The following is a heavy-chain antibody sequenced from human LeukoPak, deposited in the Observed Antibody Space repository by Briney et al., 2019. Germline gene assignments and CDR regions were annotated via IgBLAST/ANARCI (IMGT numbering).Heavy chain of an antibody. J-gene: IGHJ4*02. CDR2: IYYNGGT. CDR3: ARTGLSWDYYFDY. CDR1: GGSISSYY. V-gene: IGHV4-59*01. D-gene: IGHD6-13*01. Sequence: SETLSLTCTVSGGSISSYYWSRIRQPPGKGLEWIGYIYYNGGTNHNPSLKSRVIISVDTSKNQFSLKLSSVTAADTAVYYCARTGLSWDYYFDYWGQGTLVTVSS.